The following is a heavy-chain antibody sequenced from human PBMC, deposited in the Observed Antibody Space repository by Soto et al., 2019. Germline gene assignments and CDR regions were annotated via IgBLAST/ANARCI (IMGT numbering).Heavy chain of an antibody. CDR1: GGTFSSYT. CDR3: AMGGSGYCSSTSCYPYGY. J-gene: IGHJ4*02. D-gene: IGHD2-2*03. V-gene: IGHV1-69*02. Sequence: RASVKVSCKASGGTFSSYTISWVRQAPGQGLEWMGRIIPILGVANYAQKFQGRVTITADKSTSTAYMELSSLRSEDTAVYYCAMGGSGYCSSTSCYPYGYWGQGTLVPVSS. CDR2: IIPILGVA.